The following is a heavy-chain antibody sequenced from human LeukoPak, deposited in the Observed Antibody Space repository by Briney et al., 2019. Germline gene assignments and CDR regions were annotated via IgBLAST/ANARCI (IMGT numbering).Heavy chain of an antibody. CDR3: ARSMVTNYFDH. Sequence: GGSLRLSCAASGFTFSTYEMNWVRQAPGKGLEWVSYISRSGSNTYYADSVQGRFTISRDNAKNSLYLQMNNLRAEDTAVYYCARSMVTNYFDHWGQGTLVAVSS. J-gene: IGHJ4*02. V-gene: IGHV3-48*03. D-gene: IGHD4-17*01. CDR2: ISRSGSNT. CDR1: GFTFSTYE.